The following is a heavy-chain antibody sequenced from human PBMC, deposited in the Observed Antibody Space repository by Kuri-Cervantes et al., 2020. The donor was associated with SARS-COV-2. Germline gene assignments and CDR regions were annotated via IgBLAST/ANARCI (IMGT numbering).Heavy chain of an antibody. CDR2: INWNGGST. J-gene: IGHJ4*02. CDR1: GFTFDDYG. D-gene: IGHD3-16*01. V-gene: IGHV3-20*04. Sequence: GESLKISCAASGFTFDDYGMSWVRQAPGKGLEWVSGINWNGGSTGYADSVKGRFTISRDNAKNTLYLQMNSLRAEDTAVYYCAKDGKIGGNHFDYWGQGTLVTVSS. CDR3: AKDGKIGGNHFDY.